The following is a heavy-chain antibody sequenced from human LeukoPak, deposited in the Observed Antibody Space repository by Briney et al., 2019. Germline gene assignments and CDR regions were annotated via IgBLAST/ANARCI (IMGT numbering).Heavy chain of an antibody. J-gene: IGHJ4*02. CDR1: GFTFSNHW. CDR2: IKQDGSEK. CDR3: ASRNSLFI. Sequence: GGSPRLSCGASGFTFSNHWMSWVRQAPGKGLEWVANIKQDGSEKYYVDSVKGRFTISRDNAKNSLYLQMNSLRAEDTAVYYCASRNSLFIWGQGTLVTVSS. V-gene: IGHV3-7*01. D-gene: IGHD4-23*01.